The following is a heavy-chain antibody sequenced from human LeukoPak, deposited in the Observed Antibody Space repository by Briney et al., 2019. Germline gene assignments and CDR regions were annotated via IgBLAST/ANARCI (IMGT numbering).Heavy chain of an antibody. J-gene: IGHJ5*02. CDR1: GFTFSRYW. CDR2: INRDGSEK. V-gene: IGHV3-7*02. D-gene: IGHD1-26*01. Sequence: PGGSLRLSCAASGFTFSRYWMNWVRQAPGKGLEWVANINRDGSEKYYVDSVRGRFTISRDNAKNSLYLRMNSLRADDTAVYYCSRALVGGTNYFDPWGQGTLGTVSS. CDR3: SRALVGGTNYFDP.